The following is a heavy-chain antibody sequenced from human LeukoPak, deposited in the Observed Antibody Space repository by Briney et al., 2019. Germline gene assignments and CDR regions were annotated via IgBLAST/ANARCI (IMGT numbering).Heavy chain of an antibody. J-gene: IGHJ4*02. CDR3: ARGSYSLGGFEY. Sequence: GGSLRLSCAASGFTFSSYWMHWVRQAPGKGLVWVSRISSDGSDTNYADSVKGRFTISRDNAKNTLYLPMNSLRAEDTAVYYCARGSYSLGGFEYWGQGTLVTVSS. CDR1: GFTFSSYW. D-gene: IGHD6-13*01. CDR2: ISSDGSDT. V-gene: IGHV3-74*01.